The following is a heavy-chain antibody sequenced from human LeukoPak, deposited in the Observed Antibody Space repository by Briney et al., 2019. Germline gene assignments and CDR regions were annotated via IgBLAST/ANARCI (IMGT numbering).Heavy chain of an antibody. CDR2: INPNSGGT. Sequence: GASVKVSCKASGYTFTGYYMHWVRQAPGQGLEWMGWINPNSGGTSYAQNFQGRVTMTRDTSNSTVYMELSRLRSDDTAVYYCARNVVGATGPDYWGQGTLVIVSS. D-gene: IGHD1-26*01. J-gene: IGHJ4*02. V-gene: IGHV1-2*02. CDR1: GYTFTGYY. CDR3: ARNVVGATGPDY.